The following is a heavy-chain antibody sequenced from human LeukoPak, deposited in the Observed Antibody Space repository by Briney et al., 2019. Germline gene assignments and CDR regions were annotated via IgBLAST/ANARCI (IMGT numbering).Heavy chain of an antibody. CDR2: IKQDGSEK. Sequence: GGSLRLPCAPSGFRLSNYWMIWVRQAPRKGLEWVANIKQDGSEKNYVDSVKGRFSISRDNAKNSLSLQMSSLREEETGVYFCARGVWAPFDSWGQGNLVSVSS. CDR3: ARGVWAPFDS. D-gene: IGHD6-13*01. J-gene: IGHJ4*02. V-gene: IGHV3-7*01. CDR1: GFRLSNYW.